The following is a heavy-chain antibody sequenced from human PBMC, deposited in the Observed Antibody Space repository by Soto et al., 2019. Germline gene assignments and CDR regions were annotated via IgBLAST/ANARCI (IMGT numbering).Heavy chain of an antibody. CDR3: ARDKSGYDPALIDY. D-gene: IGHD5-12*01. CDR2: ISSSSSTI. Sequence: GESLKISCAASGFTFSSYSMNWVRQAPGKGLEWVSYISSSSSTIYYADSVKGRFTISRDNAKNSLYLQMNSLRAEDTAVYYCARDKSGYDPALIDYWGQGTLVTVS. J-gene: IGHJ4*02. V-gene: IGHV3-48*01. CDR1: GFTFSSYS.